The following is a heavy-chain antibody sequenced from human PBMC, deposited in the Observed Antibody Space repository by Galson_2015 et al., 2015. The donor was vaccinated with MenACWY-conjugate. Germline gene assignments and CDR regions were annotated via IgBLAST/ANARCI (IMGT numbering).Heavy chain of an antibody. CDR2: IRTKPTSYTT. CDR3: GRVRIVGAD. J-gene: IGHJ4*02. CDR1: GFTFSTYS. Sequence: SLRLSCAASGFTFSTYSMNWVRQAPGKGLEWVGRIRTKPTSYTTEYAASVKGRFALSRDDSKNSLYLQMNSLKTEDTAVYYCGRVRIVGADWGQGTLVTVSS. D-gene: IGHD1-26*01. V-gene: IGHV3-72*01.